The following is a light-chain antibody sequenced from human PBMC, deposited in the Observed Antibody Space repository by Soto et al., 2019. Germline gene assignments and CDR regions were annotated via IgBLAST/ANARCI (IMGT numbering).Light chain of an antibody. J-gene: IGKJ5*01. V-gene: IGKV3-15*01. CDR2: ITS. Sequence: EIVLTQSPGTLSLSPGESATLSCRASQSVSSSSLAWYQQKPGQAPRLLIYITSTRATGIPARFSGSGSGTEFTLTINSLQAEDSAVYYCQQYYNWPRTFGQGTRLEIK. CDR1: QSVSSS. CDR3: QQYYNWPRT.